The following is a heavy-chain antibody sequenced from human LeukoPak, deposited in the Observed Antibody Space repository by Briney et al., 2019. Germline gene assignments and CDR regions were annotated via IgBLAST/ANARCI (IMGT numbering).Heavy chain of an antibody. V-gene: IGHV3-53*01. CDR1: GVTVSTNY. Sequence: PGGSPRLPCAASGVTVSTNYMTRVRQAPAQGLEWVSVISSAGSTYYADSVKGRFTISRDNSKNTLYLQMNSLREEDTAVYYCASQTTVKYYFDSWGQGTLVSVSS. CDR2: ISSAGST. J-gene: IGHJ4*02. CDR3: ASQTTVKYYFDS. D-gene: IGHD4-17*01.